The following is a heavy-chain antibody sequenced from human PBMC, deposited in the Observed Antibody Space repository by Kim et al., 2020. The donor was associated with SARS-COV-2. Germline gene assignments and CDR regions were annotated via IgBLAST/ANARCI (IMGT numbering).Heavy chain of an antibody. J-gene: IGHJ6*02. Sequence: ASVKVSCKASGYTFTGYYMHWVRQAPGQGLEWMGRINPNSGGTNYAQKFQGRVTMTRDTSISTAYMELSRLRSDDTAVYYCARAKRYYYDSSGYYPPDVWGQGTTVTVSS. V-gene: IGHV1-2*06. CDR3: ARAKRYYYDSSGYYPPDV. CDR2: INPNSGGT. CDR1: GYTFTGYY. D-gene: IGHD3-22*01.